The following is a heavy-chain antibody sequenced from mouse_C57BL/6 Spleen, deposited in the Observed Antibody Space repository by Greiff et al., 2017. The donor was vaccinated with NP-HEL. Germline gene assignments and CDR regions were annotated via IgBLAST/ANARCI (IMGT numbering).Heavy chain of an antibody. J-gene: IGHJ2*01. V-gene: IGHV5-17*01. CDR3: ARYDYDRYYFDY. Sequence: DVKLVESGGGLVKPGGSLKLSCAASGFTFSDYGMHWVRQAPEKGLEWVAYISSGSSTIYYADTVKGRFTISRDNAKNTLFLQMTRLRSEDTAMYYCARYDYDRYYFDYWGQGTTLTVSS. CDR1: GFTFSDYG. D-gene: IGHD2-4*01. CDR2: ISSGSSTI.